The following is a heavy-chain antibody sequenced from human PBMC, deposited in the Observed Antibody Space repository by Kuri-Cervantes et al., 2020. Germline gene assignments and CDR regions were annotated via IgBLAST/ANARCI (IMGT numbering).Heavy chain of an antibody. J-gene: IGHJ4*02. CDR3: AREYYYGSGSYYYFDY. D-gene: IGHD3-10*01. V-gene: IGHV3-30*03. CDR2: ISYDGSNK. Sequence: GGSLRLSCAASGFTVSSNYMSWVRQAPGKGLEWVAVISYDGSNKYYADSVKGRFTISRDNSKNTLYLQMNSLRAEDTAVYYCAREYYYGSGSYYYFDYWGQGTLVTVSS. CDR1: GFTVSSNY.